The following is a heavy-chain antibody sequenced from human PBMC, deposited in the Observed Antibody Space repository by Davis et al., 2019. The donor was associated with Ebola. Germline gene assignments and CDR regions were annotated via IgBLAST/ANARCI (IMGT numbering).Heavy chain of an antibody. D-gene: IGHD5-24*01. Sequence: AASVKVSCKASGYTFTSYDSNWVRQATGQGLEWMGWMNPNSGNTGYAQKFQGRVTMTRNTSASTAYMELSSLRSEETAVYYCARRGYDGYNYQNWFDPWGQGTLVTVSS. J-gene: IGHJ5*02. CDR2: MNPNSGNT. CDR3: ARRGYDGYNYQNWFDP. CDR1: GYTFTSYD. V-gene: IGHV1-8*01.